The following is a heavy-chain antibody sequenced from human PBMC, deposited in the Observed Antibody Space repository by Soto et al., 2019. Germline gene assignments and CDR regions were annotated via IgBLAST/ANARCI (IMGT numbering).Heavy chain of an antibody. V-gene: IGHV3-23*01. D-gene: IGHD3-10*01. CDR3: AKSSGYFGSGSYNY. CDR1: GFSFSSYA. Sequence: HPGGSLRLSCAASGFSFSSYAMTWVRQAPGKGLEWVSGISGGDGSTYYADSVKGRFTIYRDNSKNTLYLQMNSLRAEDTAVYYCAKSSGYFGSGSYNYWGQGTLVTVSS. CDR2: ISGGDGST. J-gene: IGHJ4*02.